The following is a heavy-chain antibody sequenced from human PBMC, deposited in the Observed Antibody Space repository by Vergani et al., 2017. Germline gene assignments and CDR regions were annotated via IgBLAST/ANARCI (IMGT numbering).Heavy chain of an antibody. CDR3: AKDIKIVVVPAAASGY. Sequence: EVQLVESGGGLVQPGRSLRLSCAASGFTFDDYAMHWVRQAPGKGLEWVSGISWNSGSIGYADSVKGRFTISRDNAKNYLYLQMNSLRAEDTAVYYCAKDIKIVVVPAAASGYWGQGTLVTVSS. D-gene: IGHD2-2*01. J-gene: IGHJ4*02. V-gene: IGHV3-9*01. CDR1: GFTFDDYA. CDR2: ISWNSGSI.